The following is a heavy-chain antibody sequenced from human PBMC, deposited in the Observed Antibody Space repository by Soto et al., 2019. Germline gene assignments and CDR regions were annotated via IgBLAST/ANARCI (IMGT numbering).Heavy chain of an antibody. CDR2: ISGSAVTT. CDR1: GFTFSNYA. V-gene: IGHV3-23*01. Sequence: EVQLLESGGGLVQPVGSLRLSCAASGFTFSNYAMTCVRQAPGKGLEWVSSISGSAVTTYYADSVKGRFTISRDISKHTLYLQMNSRRAEDTALYCCAKDRSPAYYYESSGYPAAFAVWGRGTVVHVSS. CDR3: AKDRSPAYYYESSGYPAAFAV. J-gene: IGHJ3*01. D-gene: IGHD3-22*01.